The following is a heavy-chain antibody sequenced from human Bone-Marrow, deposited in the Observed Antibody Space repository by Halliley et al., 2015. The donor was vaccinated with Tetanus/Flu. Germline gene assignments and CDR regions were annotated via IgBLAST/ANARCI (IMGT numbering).Heavy chain of an antibody. CDR2: IYNDDTT. V-gene: IGHV3-53*01. Sequence: SLRLSCAASGLSVSATYMGWARQAAGKGLEWVSIIYNDDTTVYMDSVKGRFTISRDNSKNTLYLQMNSLRVEDTAVYYCGTSSRNWGVYAFDIWGQGTGVTVSS. CDR3: GTSSRNWGVYAFDI. CDR1: GLSVSATY. D-gene: IGHD3-10*01. J-gene: IGHJ3*02.